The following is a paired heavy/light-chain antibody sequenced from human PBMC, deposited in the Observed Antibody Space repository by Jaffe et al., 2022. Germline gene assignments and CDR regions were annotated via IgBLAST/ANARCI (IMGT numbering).Light chain of an antibody. CDR2: EGS. CDR3: CSYAGTPGVV. V-gene: IGLV2-23*01. Sequence: QSALTQPASVSGSPGQSITISCTGTSSDVGSYNLVSWYQQHPGKAPKLMIYEGSKRPSGVSNRFSGSKSGNTASLTISGLQAEDEADYYCCSYAGTPGVVFGGGTKLTVL. CDR1: SSDVGSYNL. J-gene: IGLJ2*01.
Heavy chain of an antibody. CDR1: GFTFSSYA. V-gene: IGHV3-23*01. CDR2: ISGSGGST. Sequence: EVQLLESGGGLVQPGGSLRLSCAASGFTFSSYAMSWVRQAPGKGLEWVSAISGSGGSTYYADSVKGRFTISRDNSKNTLYLQMNSLRAEDTAVYYCATQGQQWLVRWSQEYYFDYWGQGTLVTVSS. D-gene: IGHD6-19*01. J-gene: IGHJ4*02. CDR3: ATQGQQWLVRWSQEYYFDY.